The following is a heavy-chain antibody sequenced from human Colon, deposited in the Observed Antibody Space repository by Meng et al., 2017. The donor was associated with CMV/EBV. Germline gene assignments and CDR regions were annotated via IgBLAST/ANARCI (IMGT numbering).Heavy chain of an antibody. V-gene: IGHV1-69*12. CDR2: IITISGTT. CDR1: NGTFTSYP. CDR3: ARVICGGDCYLDY. J-gene: IGHJ4*02. Sequence: QVQLEQAGAGVKKPGSPVKVSCKASNGTFTSYPISWVRQGPGQGFEWVGGIITISGTTDYAQKFQGRVTITADESTSTAYMKLSNLRSEDTAIYYCARVICGGDCYLDYWGRGTLVTVSS. D-gene: IGHD2-21*02.